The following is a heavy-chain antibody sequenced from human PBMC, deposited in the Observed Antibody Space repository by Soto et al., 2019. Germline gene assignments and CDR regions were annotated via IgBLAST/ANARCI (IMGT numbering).Heavy chain of an antibody. D-gene: IGHD2-2*01. J-gene: IGHJ4*02. Sequence: QPGGSLRLSCAASGFTFSSYAMHWVRQAPGKGLEWVSFISYDSTHKFYADSVKGRFTISRDNSKNTLYLQMSGLRDEDTAVYYCARRGGPAEDSWGQGTLVTVSS. V-gene: IGHV3-30-3*01. CDR2: ISYDSTHK. CDR3: ARRGGPAEDS. CDR1: GFTFSSYA.